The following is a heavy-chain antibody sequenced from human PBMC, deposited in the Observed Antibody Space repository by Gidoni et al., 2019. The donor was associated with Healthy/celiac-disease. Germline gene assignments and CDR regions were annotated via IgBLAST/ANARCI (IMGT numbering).Heavy chain of an antibody. CDR3: AKARPPYSWSYWAGYYYYYGMDV. J-gene: IGHJ6*02. CDR2: ISYDGSNI. V-gene: IGHV3-30*18. Sequence: QVQRVESGGGVVQPGRSLRLSCAASGFTFSSYGMHWVRPAPGKGLEGVAVISYDGSNIYYADSVQGRFTISRDNSKNTLYLQRNSLRAEDTAVYDCAKARPPYSWSYWAGYYYYYGMDVWGQGTTVTVSS. D-gene: IGHD1-26*01. CDR1: GFTFSSYG.